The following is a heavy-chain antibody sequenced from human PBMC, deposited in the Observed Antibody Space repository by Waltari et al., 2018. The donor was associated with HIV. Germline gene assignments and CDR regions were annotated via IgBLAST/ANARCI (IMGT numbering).Heavy chain of an antibody. CDR1: GFRFYTFN. CDR3: SREVTSSKVMNY. CDR2: ISGDTKTI. V-gene: IGHV3-48*01. J-gene: IGHJ4*02. D-gene: IGHD2-21*02. Sequence: EVFLLESGGGPVQPGKSLRLSCLSSGFRFYTFNMNWVRQAPGKGLEWIAYISGDTKTIYYANSIKGRFFVSRDNDKNSLYLQMNNLSIADTAKYYCSREVTSSKVMNYWGQGTPVLVS.